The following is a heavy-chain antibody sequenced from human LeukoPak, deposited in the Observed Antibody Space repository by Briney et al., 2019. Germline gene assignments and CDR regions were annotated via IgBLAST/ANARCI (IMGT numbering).Heavy chain of an antibody. D-gene: IGHD6-13*01. Sequence: PGGSLRLSCAASGFTFNTYAMHWVRQAPGKGLEYVSTISSDGGSTYYASSVKGRFTISRDNSRNTLYLLIGSLRAEDMAVYYCARGGGSSWHAIDYWGQGTLVTVPS. CDR2: ISSDGGST. V-gene: IGHV3-64*01. CDR1: GFTFNTYA. CDR3: ARGGGSSWHAIDY. J-gene: IGHJ4*02.